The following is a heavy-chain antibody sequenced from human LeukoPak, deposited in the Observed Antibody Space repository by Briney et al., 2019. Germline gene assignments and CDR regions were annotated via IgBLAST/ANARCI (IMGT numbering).Heavy chain of an antibody. CDR3: AIDICSSTSCRFDY. Sequence: GESLRLSCAASGFTFDDYAMHWVRQAPGKGLEWVSLISWDGGSTYYADSVKGRFTISRDNNKNSLYLQMNSLRAEDTALYYCAIDICSSTSCRFDYWGQGTLVTVSS. V-gene: IGHV3-43D*03. D-gene: IGHD2-2*01. CDR1: GFTFDDYA. CDR2: ISWDGGST. J-gene: IGHJ4*02.